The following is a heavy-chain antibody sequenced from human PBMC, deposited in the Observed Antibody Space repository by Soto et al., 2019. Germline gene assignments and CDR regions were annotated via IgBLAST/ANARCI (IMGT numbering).Heavy chain of an antibody. Sequence: PGGSLRLSCAASGFTFSSYGMHWVRQAPGKGLEWVAVIWYDGSNKYYADSVKGRFTISRDNSKNTLYLQMNSLRAEDTAVYYCARGPLVGHDAFDIWGQGTMVT. D-gene: IGHD3-16*02. J-gene: IGHJ3*02. V-gene: IGHV3-33*01. CDR2: IWYDGSNK. CDR3: ARGPLVGHDAFDI. CDR1: GFTFSSYG.